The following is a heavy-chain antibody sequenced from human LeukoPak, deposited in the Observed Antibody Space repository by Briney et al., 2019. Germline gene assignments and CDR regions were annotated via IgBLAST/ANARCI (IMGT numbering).Heavy chain of an antibody. D-gene: IGHD4-23*01. CDR2: ISSSGSTI. Sequence: GGFLRLSCAASGFTFSSYEMNWVRQAPGKGLEWVSYISSSGSTIYYTDSMKGRFTISRDNAKKSLFLQMNSLRAEDTAVYYCARGSPSYGGIVFDYWGQGTPVTVSS. CDR3: ARGSPSYGGIVFDY. CDR1: GFTFSSYE. V-gene: IGHV3-48*03. J-gene: IGHJ4*02.